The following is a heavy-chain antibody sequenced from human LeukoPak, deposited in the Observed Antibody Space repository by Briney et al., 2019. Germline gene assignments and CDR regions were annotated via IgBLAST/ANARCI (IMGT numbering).Heavy chain of an antibody. J-gene: IGHJ4*02. CDR2: ISAYNGNT. CDR3: ARVPFGYYDFWFSSSYYFDY. V-gene: IGHV1-18*04. CDR1: AYTFTGYY. Sequence: RASVKVSCKASAYTFTGYYIHWVRQAPGQGLEWMGWISAYNGNTNYAQKLQGRVTMTTDTSTSTAYMELRSLRSDDTAVYYCARVPFGYYDFWFSSSYYFDYWGQGTLVTVSS. D-gene: IGHD3-3*01.